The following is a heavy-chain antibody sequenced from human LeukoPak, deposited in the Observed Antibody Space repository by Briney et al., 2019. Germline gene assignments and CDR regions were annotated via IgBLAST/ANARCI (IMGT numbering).Heavy chain of an antibody. CDR1: GFTFSSYA. Sequence: GGSLRLSCAASGFTFSSYAMSWVRQAPGKGLKRVSAISGSGGSTYYADSVKGRFTISRDNSRDTLYLQMNSLRAEDTAVYYCAKGYYDYVWGSYYFDYWGQGTLVTVSS. V-gene: IGHV3-23*01. D-gene: IGHD3-16*01. CDR2: ISGSGGST. CDR3: AKGYYDYVWGSYYFDY. J-gene: IGHJ4*02.